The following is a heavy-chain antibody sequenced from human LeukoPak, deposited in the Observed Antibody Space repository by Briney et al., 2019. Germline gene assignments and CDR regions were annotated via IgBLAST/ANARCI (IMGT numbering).Heavy chain of an antibody. CDR2: ISSTSDYT. V-gene: IGHV3-11*05. D-gene: IGHD6-19*01. Sequence: GGSLRLSCAASGFTFSDHYMNWIRQAPGKGLEWVSYISSTSDYTNYADSVKGRFTISRDNAKKSLYLQMNSLRAEDTAVYYCAKDARRTSGWYFFDYWGQGSLVTVSS. CDR1: GFTFSDHY. CDR3: AKDARRTSGWYFFDY. J-gene: IGHJ4*02.